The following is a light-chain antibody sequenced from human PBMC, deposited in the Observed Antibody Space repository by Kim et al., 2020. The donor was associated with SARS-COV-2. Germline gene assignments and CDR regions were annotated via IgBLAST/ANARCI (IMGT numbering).Light chain of an antibody. CDR3: QQSYSTPYT. CDR1: QSIRSY. Sequence: SGSVGETVTITCRASQSIRSYLNWYQQKPGKAPKLLIYAASSLQSGVPSRFSGSGSGTDFTLTISSLQPEDFATYYCQQSYSTPYTFGQGTKLEI. V-gene: IGKV1-39*01. J-gene: IGKJ2*01. CDR2: AAS.